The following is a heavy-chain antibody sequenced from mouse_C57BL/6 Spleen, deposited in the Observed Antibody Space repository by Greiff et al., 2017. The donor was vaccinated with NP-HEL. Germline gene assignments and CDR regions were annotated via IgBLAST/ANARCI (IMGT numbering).Heavy chain of an antibody. V-gene: IGHV1-53*01. CDR3: ASEGIYDGYQTWFAY. CDR2: INPSNGGT. D-gene: IGHD2-3*01. J-gene: IGHJ3*01. Sequence: VQLQQSGTELVKPGASVKLSCKASGYTFTSYWMHWVKQRPGQGLEWIGNINPSNGGTNYNEKFKSKATLTVDKSSSTAYMQLSSLTSEDSAVYYCASEGIYDGYQTWFAYWGQGTLVTVSA. CDR1: GYTFTSYW.